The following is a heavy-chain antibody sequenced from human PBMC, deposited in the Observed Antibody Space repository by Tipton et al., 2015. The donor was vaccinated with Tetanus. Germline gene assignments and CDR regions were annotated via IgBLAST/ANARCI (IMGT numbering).Heavy chain of an antibody. D-gene: IGHD3-3*01. CDR2: INWNSFSL. Sequence: SLRLSCAASGFKFDDHAMHWVRRLPGKGLEWVASINWNSFSLAYADSVKGRFIIYRDNAKNSLYLQMNSLRDEDTAIYYCARDFRPIFGVAQPFDPWGQGTLATVSS. CDR1: GFKFDDHA. CDR3: ARDFRPIFGVAQPFDP. J-gene: IGHJ5*02. V-gene: IGHV3-9*01.